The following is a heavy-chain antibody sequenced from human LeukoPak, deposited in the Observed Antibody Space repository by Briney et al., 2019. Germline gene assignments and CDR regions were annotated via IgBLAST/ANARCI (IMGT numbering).Heavy chain of an antibody. CDR3: TKTGGPWD. CDR1: GFTVSNSF. Sequence: GGSLRLSCAASGFTVSNSFMSWIRQAPGKGLEWVSVIYSDGTSYYADSVKARFSISGDNSKSSLYLQMNSLRVEDTAMYYCTKTGGPWDWGQGTLVTVSS. D-gene: IGHD7-27*01. V-gene: IGHV3-53*01. J-gene: IGHJ4*02. CDR2: IYSDGTS.